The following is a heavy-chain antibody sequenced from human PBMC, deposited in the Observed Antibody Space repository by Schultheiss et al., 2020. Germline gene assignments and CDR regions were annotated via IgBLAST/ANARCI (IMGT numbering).Heavy chain of an antibody. CDR3: VRGFSSSGRKYCSSTSCYGYYYYGMDV. J-gene: IGHJ6*02. D-gene: IGHD2-2*01. CDR2: IKCDGSEK. CDR1: GFTFSSSW. Sequence: GGSLRLSCAASGFTFSSSWMHWVCQAPEKGLEWVADIKCDGSEKYYVDSVKGRLTISRDNAKNSLYLQVNSLRAEDMTVYYCVRGFSSSGRKYCSSTSCYGYYYYGMDVWGQGTTVTVSS. V-gene: IGHV3-52*01.